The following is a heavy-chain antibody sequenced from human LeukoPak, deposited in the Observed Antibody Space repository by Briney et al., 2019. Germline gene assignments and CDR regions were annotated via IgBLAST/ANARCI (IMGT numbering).Heavy chain of an antibody. J-gene: IGHJ5*02. D-gene: IGHD6-19*01. Sequence: PSETLSLTCTVSGGSINNYYWSWIRQPPGKGLEWIGEINHSGSTNYNPSLKSRVTISVDTSKNQFSLKLSSVTAADTAVYYCARGGTTVAGTFWFDPWGQGTLVTVSS. CDR2: INHSGST. CDR1: GGSINNYY. CDR3: ARGGTTVAGTFWFDP. V-gene: IGHV4-34*01.